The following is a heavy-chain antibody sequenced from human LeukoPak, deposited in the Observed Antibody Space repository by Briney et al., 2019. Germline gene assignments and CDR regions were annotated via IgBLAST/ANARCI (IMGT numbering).Heavy chain of an antibody. D-gene: IGHD1-26*01. CDR3: ARDKWSPYSGSYYGMDV. Sequence: GASVTVSCKASGYTFTSYGISWVRQAPGQGLEWMGWISAYNGNTNYAQKLQGRVTMTTDTSTSTAYMELRSLRSDDTAVYYCARDKWSPYSGSYYGMDVWGQGTTVTVSS. CDR2: ISAYNGNT. J-gene: IGHJ6*02. CDR1: GYTFTSYG. V-gene: IGHV1-18*01.